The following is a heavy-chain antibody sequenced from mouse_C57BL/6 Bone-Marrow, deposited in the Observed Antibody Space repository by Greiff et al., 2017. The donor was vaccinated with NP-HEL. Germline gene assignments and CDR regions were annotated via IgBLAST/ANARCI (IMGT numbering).Heavy chain of an antibody. CDR3: ARSTGNYFDY. Sequence: VQLQQPGAELVKPGASVKLSCKASGYTFTSYWMQWVKQRPGQGLEWIGEIDPSDSYTNYNQKFKGKATLTVDTSSSTAYMQLSSLTSEDSAGYYCARSTGNYFDYWGQGTTLTVSS. V-gene: IGHV1-50*01. CDR2: IDPSDSYT. CDR1: GYTFTSYW. J-gene: IGHJ2*01.